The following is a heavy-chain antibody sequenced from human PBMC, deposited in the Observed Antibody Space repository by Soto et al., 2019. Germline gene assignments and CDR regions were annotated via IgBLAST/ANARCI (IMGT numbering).Heavy chain of an antibody. J-gene: IGHJ5*02. V-gene: IGHV3-23*01. CDR2: ISGSGGST. CDR3: AKHMDIVVVPAGVDP. CDR1: GFTFSSYS. D-gene: IGHD2-2*03. Sequence: RLSCAASGFTFSSYSMSWVRQAPGKGLEWVSAISGSGGSTYYADSVKGRFTISRDNSKNPLYLQMYSLRAEDTAVYYCAKHMDIVVVPAGVDPWCQGTLVTVSS.